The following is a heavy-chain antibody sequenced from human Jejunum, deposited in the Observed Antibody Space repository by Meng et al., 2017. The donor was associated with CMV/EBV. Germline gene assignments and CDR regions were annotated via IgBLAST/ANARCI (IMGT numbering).Heavy chain of an antibody. CDR2: IFGSGGST. Sequence: GFTFSSYDMTWVRQAPGKGLEWVSSIFGSGGSTDYADSVKDRFTISRDNSKNTLYLQMNSLRAEDTAVYYCAKDRGSRDGYKNFDYWGQGTLVTVSS. J-gene: IGHJ4*02. V-gene: IGHV3-23*01. CDR3: AKDRGSRDGYKNFDY. CDR1: GFTFSSYD. D-gene: IGHD5-24*01.